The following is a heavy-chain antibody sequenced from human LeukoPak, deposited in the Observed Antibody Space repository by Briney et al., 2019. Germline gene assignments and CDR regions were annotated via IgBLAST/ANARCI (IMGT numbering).Heavy chain of an antibody. J-gene: IGHJ5*02. V-gene: IGHV4-38-2*02. CDR2: ISNRGSP. Sequence: PSETLSHTCLVSGFSISSDDCWGWIRQPPGKGLEWIGSISNRGSPYYNPSLKSRVTMSVDTPNNHFSLRLSSVTAADTAVYYCVRDGGFYYTASPNSWFDPWGQGTLVTVSS. D-gene: IGHD2-15*01. CDR3: VRDGGFYYTASPNSWFDP. CDR1: GFSISSDDC.